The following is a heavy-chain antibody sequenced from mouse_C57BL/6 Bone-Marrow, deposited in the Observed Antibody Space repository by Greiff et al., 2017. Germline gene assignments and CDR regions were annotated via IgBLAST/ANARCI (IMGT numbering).Heavy chain of an antibody. Sequence: QVQLQQSGAELARPGASVKLSCKASGYTFTSYGISWVKQRTGQGLEWIGEIYPRSGNPYYNETFKGKATLTADKSSSKAYMELRSLTCEDSAVDFWARRATVVATRAWVAYLGQGTLVTVSA. CDR1: GYTFTSYG. CDR2: IYPRSGNP. V-gene: IGHV1-81*01. CDR3: ARRATVVATRAWVAY. J-gene: IGHJ3*01. D-gene: IGHD1-1*01.